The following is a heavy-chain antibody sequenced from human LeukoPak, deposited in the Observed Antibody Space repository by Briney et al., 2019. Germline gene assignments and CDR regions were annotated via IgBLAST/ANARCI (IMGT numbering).Heavy chain of an antibody. CDR3: ARTPRVRGVFNPFDY. Sequence: GGSLRLSCAASGFTFSDHYMDWVRQAPGKGLEWVGRTRNKANNYTTEYAASVKGRFTISRDDSRNSLYLQMNSLKTEDTAVYYCARTPRVRGVFNPFDYWGQGTLVTVSS. CDR1: GFTFSDHY. CDR2: TRNKANNYTT. D-gene: IGHD3-10*01. V-gene: IGHV3-72*01. J-gene: IGHJ4*02.